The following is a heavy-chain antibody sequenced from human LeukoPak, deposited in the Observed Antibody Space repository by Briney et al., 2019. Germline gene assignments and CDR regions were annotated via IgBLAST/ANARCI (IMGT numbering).Heavy chain of an antibody. D-gene: IGHD6-19*01. CDR3: ANWAGSGWYDY. J-gene: IGHJ4*02. CDR1: GFTFSSYW. CDR2: IKQDGSEK. Sequence: PGGSLRLSCAASGFTFSSYWMNWVRQAPGKGLEWVANIKQDGSEKYYVDSVQGRFTISRDNAKSSLYLQMNSLRAEDTAVYYCANWAGSGWYDYWGQGTLVTVSS. V-gene: IGHV3-7*03.